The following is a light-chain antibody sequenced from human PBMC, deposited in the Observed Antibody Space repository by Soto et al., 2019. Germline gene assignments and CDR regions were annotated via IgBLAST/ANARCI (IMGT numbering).Light chain of an antibody. CDR3: QQSYSTPRT. CDR1: QGVSNY. V-gene: IGKV1-8*01. J-gene: IGKJ1*01. CDR2: AAS. Sequence: AIRMTQSPSSLSASTGDGVTITCRASQGVSNYLAWYQQKPGQAPKVLIHAASTLQGGVPSRFSGSGSGTDFTLNISGLQSDDFATYYCQQSYSTPRTFGQGTKVEIK.